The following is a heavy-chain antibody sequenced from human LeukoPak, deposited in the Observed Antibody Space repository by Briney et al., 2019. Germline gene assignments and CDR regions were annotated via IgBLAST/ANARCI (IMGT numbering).Heavy chain of an antibody. V-gene: IGHV3-30*18. CDR1: DFTFSDYG. CDR2: ISYDGSNK. J-gene: IGHJ1*01. Sequence: PGGSLRLSCAASDFTFSDYGMHWVRQAPGKGLEWVAVISYDGSNKYYADSVKGRFTISRDNSKNTLYLQMNSLRAEDTAVYYCAKDPFSYSWSFLITAYFQHWGQGTLVTVSS. CDR3: AKDPFSYSWSFLITAYFQH. D-gene: IGHD5-18*01.